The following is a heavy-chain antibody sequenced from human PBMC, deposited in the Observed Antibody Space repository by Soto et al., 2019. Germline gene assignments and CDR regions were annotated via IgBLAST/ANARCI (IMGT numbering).Heavy chain of an antibody. Sequence: GGSLRLSCAASGFRFSDFAMTWVRQAPGKGLEWVSAITGTASSTYYADSVKGRFTISRDNSKNTLYLQINSLRAEDTAIYYCAKGAEGYVVSSLDSWGQGTLVTVSS. CDR2: ITGTASST. V-gene: IGHV3-23*01. CDR1: GFRFSDFA. D-gene: IGHD5-12*01. J-gene: IGHJ4*02. CDR3: AKGAEGYVVSSLDS.